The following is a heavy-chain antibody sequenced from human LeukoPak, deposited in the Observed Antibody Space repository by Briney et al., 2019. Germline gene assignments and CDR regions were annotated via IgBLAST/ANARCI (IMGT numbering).Heavy chain of an antibody. CDR3: AKDFSVLHYDSRVLDY. V-gene: IGHV3-48*01. J-gene: IGHJ4*02. D-gene: IGHD3-22*01. CDR2: ISSSSTTI. CDR1: GFTFSSYS. Sequence: GGSLRLSCAASGFTFSSYSMMWVRQAPGKGLEWVSYISSSSTTIHYADSVKGRFTISRDNSKNTLYLQMNSLRAEDTAVYYCAKDFSVLHYDSRVLDYWGRGTLVTVSS.